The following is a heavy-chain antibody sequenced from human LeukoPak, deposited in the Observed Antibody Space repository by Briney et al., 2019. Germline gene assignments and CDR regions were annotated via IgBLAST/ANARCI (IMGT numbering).Heavy chain of an antibody. Sequence: GGSLRLSCAASGFTFSSYEMNWVRQAPGKGLVWVSRINSGGSTTNYADSVKGRFTISRDNAKNTLYLQMNSLRADDTAVYFCARGSGVTPDYWGQGTLVTVSS. D-gene: IGHD2-21*02. J-gene: IGHJ4*02. CDR2: INSGGSTT. CDR1: GFTFSSYE. V-gene: IGHV3-74*01. CDR3: ARGSGVTPDY.